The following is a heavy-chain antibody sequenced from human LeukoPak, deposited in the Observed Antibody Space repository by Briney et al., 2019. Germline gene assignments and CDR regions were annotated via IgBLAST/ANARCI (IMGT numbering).Heavy chain of an antibody. Sequence: ASVKVSCKASGYTFTSYGISWVRQAPGQGLEWMGWISAYNGNTNYAQKLQGRVTMTTDTSTSTAYMELRSLRSDDTAVYYCARAPRSADSYGPYYFDYWGQGTLVTVSS. CDR2: ISAYNGNT. V-gene: IGHV1-18*01. J-gene: IGHJ4*02. CDR1: GYTFTSYG. CDR3: ARAPRSADSYGPYYFDY. D-gene: IGHD5-18*01.